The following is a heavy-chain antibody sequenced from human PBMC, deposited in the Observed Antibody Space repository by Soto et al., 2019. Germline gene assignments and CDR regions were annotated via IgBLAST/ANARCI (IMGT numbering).Heavy chain of an antibody. CDR1: DGSFSCYY. J-gene: IGHJ6*01. V-gene: IGHV4-34*01. D-gene: IGHD3-10*01. CDR2: INHSGST. Sequence: SETLSLCCAVYDGSFSCYYWSWISQPPGKGLEWIGEINHSGSTNYNPSLKSRVTISVETSKNQFFLKLRSVTAPEQAVYYCERGXLLWFGEFEHLSSGMGVWGQGTTVTVSS. CDR3: ERGXLLWFGEFEHLSSGMGV.